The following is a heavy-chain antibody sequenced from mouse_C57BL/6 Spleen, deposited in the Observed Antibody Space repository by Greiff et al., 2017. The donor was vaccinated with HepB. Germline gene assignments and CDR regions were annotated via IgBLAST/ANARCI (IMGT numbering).Heavy chain of an antibody. D-gene: IGHD1-1*01. V-gene: IGHV5-17*01. CDR1: GFTFSDYG. Sequence: EVKLVESGGGLVKPGGSLKLSCAASGFTFSDYGMHWVRQAPEKGLEWVAYISSGSSTIYYADTVKGRFTISRDNAKNTLFLQRTSLRSEDTAMYYCARVYYGSSFDYWGQGTTRTVSS. CDR2: ISSGSSTI. J-gene: IGHJ2*01. CDR3: ARVYYGSSFDY.